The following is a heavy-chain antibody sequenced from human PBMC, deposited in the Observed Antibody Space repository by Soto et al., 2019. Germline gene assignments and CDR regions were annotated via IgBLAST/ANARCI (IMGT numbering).Heavy chain of an antibody. D-gene: IGHD5-18*01. CDR2: ISGSGGST. V-gene: IGHV3-23*01. J-gene: IGHJ4*02. Sequence: EVQLLESGGGLVQPGGSLRLSGAASGFTFSSYAMSWVRQAPGKGLEWVSAISGSGGSTYYADSVKGRFTISRDNSKNTLYLQMNSLRAEDTAVYYCAVELEWSSGNREEWGQGTLVTVSS. CDR1: GFTFSSYA. CDR3: AVELEWSSGNREE.